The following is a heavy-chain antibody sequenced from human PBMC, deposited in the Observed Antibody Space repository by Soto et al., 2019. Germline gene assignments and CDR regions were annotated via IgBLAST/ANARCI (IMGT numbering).Heavy chain of an antibody. D-gene: IGHD5-12*01. V-gene: IGHV4-4*02. CDR3: ASRLLSGYRIP. CDR2: IYHSGST. Sequence: QVQLQESGPGLVKPSGTLSLTCAVSSGSISSSNWWSWVRQPPGKGLVGIREIYHSGSTNYNPSLKSRVTISVDKTKNQCSLKLSSVTAADTAVYYCASRLLSGYRIPWGQGTLVTVSS. J-gene: IGHJ1*01. CDR1: SGSISSSNW.